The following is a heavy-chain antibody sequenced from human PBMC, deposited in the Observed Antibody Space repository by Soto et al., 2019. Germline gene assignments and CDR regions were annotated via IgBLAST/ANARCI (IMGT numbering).Heavy chain of an antibody. CDR3: ASGHDAYKVRY. CDR2: IYYTGNT. D-gene: IGHD1-1*01. Sequence: QVQLQDSGPGLVKPSQTLSLTCTVSGGSISSGGTGSYWTWIRQLPGKGPEWIGYIYYTGNTYYNASLTNRPTIAIDTSENQFSMNLTSVTAADTAVYFCASGHDAYKVRYWGQGTLVTVSS. CDR1: GGSISSGGTGSY. J-gene: IGHJ4*02. V-gene: IGHV4-31*03.